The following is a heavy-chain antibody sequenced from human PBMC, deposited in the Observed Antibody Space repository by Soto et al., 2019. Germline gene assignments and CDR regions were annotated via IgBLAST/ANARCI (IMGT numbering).Heavy chain of an antibody. V-gene: IGHV3-11*01. CDR3: ARDRRSGPDVAFDI. D-gene: IGHD6-19*01. J-gene: IGHJ3*02. CDR2: ISCSGSTK. CDR1: GFTFSDYA. Sequence: SGGSLRLSCVASGFTFSDYAMYWVRQAPGKGLEWVSFISCSGSTKYYADSVKGRFTISRDNAKNSLYLQMNSLRAEDTVVSYCARDRRSGPDVAFDIWGQGTMVTVSS.